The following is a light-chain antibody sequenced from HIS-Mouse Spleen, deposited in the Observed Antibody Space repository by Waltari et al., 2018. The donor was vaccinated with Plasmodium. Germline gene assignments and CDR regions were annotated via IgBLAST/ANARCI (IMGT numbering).Light chain of an antibody. CDR2: EGS. V-gene: IGLV2-23*03. J-gene: IGLJ2*01. CDR1: SSVFGSYNL. Sequence: QSALTQPASVSGSPGQSITISCTGTSSVFGSYNLISWYQQHPGKAPKLRIYEGSKRPSGVSNRFSGSKSGNTASLTIAGLQAEDEADYYCCSYAGSSTFVVFGGGTKLTVL. CDR3: CSYAGSSTFVV.